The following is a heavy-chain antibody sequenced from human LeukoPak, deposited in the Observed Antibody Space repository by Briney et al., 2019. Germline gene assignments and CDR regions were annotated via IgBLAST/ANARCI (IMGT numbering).Heavy chain of an antibody. Sequence: SVKVSCKASGGTFTSYAISWVRQAPGQGLEWMGGIIPILATANYAQKFQGRVTITTDESTSTAYMELSRLRSEDTAVYYCATSGPDVCGRLSFDPWGQGTQVTVSS. CDR1: GGTFTSYA. V-gene: IGHV1-69*05. CDR3: ATSGPDVCGRLSFDP. J-gene: IGHJ5*02. D-gene: IGHD3-16*01. CDR2: IIPILATA.